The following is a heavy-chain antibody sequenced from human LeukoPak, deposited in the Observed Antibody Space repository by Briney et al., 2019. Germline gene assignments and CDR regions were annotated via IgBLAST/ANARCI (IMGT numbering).Heavy chain of an antibody. CDR1: GFTFDDYT. D-gene: IGHD3-10*01. V-gene: IGHV3-43*01. J-gene: IGHJ6*02. Sequence: GGSLRLSCAASGFTFDDYTMHWVRQAPGKGLEWVSPISWDGGSTYYADSVKGRFTISRDNSKNSLYLQMNSLRTEDTALYYCAKDIAAIVRGVSMGMDVWGQGTTVTVSS. CDR3: AKDIAAIVRGVSMGMDV. CDR2: ISWDGGST.